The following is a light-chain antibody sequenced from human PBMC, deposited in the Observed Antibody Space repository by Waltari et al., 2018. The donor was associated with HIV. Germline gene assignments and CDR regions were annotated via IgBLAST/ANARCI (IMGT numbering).Light chain of an antibody. CDR3: QTWGTGIWV. CDR2: LNSDGSH. Sequence: QLVLTQSPSASASLGASVKLTCTLSSGHNSHAIAWHQQQPEKGPRYLMKLNSDGSHTKGDGIPDRFSGSSSGAERYLTISSLQSEDEADYYCQTWGTGIWVFGGGT. J-gene: IGLJ3*02. V-gene: IGLV4-69*02. CDR1: SGHNSHA.